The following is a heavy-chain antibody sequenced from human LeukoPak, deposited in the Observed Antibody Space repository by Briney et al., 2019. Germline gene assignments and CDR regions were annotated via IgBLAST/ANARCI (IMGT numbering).Heavy chain of an antibody. J-gene: IGHJ4*02. D-gene: IGHD3-16*01. CDR3: ARGGVGAEFDY. Sequence: SETLSLTCTVSGGSISTYYWSWIRQPPGKGLEWIGHIYYSGNTNYNPSLKSRVTISLDTSKNQFSLKLSSMTAADTAVYYCARGGVGAEFDYWGQGTLVTVSS. CDR2: IYYSGNT. V-gene: IGHV4-59*12. CDR1: GGSISTYY.